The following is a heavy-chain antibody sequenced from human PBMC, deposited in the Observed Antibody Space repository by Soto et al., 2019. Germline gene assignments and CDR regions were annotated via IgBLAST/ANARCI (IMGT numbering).Heavy chain of an antibody. CDR1: GFTFNTYW. J-gene: IGHJ3*02. Sequence: PGGSLRLSCGASGFTFNTYWMSWVRQAPGKGLEWVANIKPDGSEKWYVDSVKGRFAISRDNAKNSLYLEMNSLRAEDTAVYYCARGDYYETGGPFSDAFDIWGQGTMVTVSS. CDR2: IKPDGSEK. D-gene: IGHD2-8*02. CDR3: ARGDYYETGGPFSDAFDI. V-gene: IGHV3-7*04.